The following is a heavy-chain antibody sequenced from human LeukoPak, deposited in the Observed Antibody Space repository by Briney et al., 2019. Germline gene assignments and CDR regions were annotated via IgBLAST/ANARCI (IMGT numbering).Heavy chain of an antibody. V-gene: IGHV4-39*01. CDR1: GGSFNSYY. J-gene: IGHJ6*03. CDR2: IYYTGST. Sequence: SETLSLTCAVYGGSFNSYYWTWIRQPPGKGLEWIGSIYYTGSTYYNPSFKSRITISVDTSKNQFSLKVISVTAADTAVYYCARFLAGTRHFHFYYYMDVWGKGTTVTISS. D-gene: IGHD3-9*01. CDR3: ARFLAGTRHFHFYYYMDV.